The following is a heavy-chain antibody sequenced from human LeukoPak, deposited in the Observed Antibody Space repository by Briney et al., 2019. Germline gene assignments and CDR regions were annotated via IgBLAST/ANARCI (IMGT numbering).Heavy chain of an antibody. J-gene: IGHJ6*02. Sequence: GESLKISCKTSGYTFISYWIGWVRQMPGKGLECMGVIFPRDSDVRYSPSFQGQVTISADKSTNTAYLHWGSLKAPDSAMYYCVRSLPGTLLRGYGMDVWGPGTTVTVS. V-gene: IGHV5-51*01. CDR3: VRSLPGTLLRGYGMDV. CDR2: IFPRDSDV. D-gene: IGHD3-10*01. CDR1: GYTFISYW.